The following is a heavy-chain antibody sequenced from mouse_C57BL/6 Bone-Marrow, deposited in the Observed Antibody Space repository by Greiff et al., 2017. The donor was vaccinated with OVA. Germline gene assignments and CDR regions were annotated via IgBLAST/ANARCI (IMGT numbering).Heavy chain of an antibody. CDR3: TRRRYYYGSSRDY. V-gene: IGHV1-15*01. J-gene: IGHJ2*01. CDR2: IDPETGGT. CDR1: GYTFTDYE. D-gene: IGHD1-1*01. Sequence: QVQLQQSGAELVRPGASVTLSCKASGYTFTDYEMHWVKQTPVHGLEWIGAIDPETGGTAYNQKFKGKAILTAYKSSSTAYMELRSLTSEDSAVYYCTRRRYYYGSSRDYWGQGTTLTVSS.